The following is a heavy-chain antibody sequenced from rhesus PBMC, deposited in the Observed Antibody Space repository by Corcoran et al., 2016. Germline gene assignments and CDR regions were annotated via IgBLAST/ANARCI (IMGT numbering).Heavy chain of an antibody. CDR3: ARDLAAGRFDY. V-gene: IGHV4-73*01. CDR2: IIGDCSTT. J-gene: IGHJ4*01. D-gene: IGHD6-13*01. Sequence: QVNLTPWGGGLVKPSETLSLTCAVYGGSVSGHSFWAWIRHAPGKGLEDIGHIIGDCSTTDYPPSRRSRVTVSKETSKNQFVLKLSAVTAAYTAGYYCARDLAAGRFDYWGQGVLVTVSS. CDR1: GGSVSGHSF.